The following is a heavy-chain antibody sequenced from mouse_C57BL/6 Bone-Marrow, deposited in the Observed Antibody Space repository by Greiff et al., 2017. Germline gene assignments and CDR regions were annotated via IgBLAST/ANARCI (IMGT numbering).Heavy chain of an antibody. Sequence: EVQLQQSGAELVRPGASVKLSCTASGFNIKDDYMHWVKQRPEQGLEWIGWIDPENGYTDYASKFQGKATITADTSSNTAYLQRSSLTSEDTAVYYCTTPRQRRHYFDYWGQGTTLTVSS. CDR1: GFNIKDDY. V-gene: IGHV14-4*01. D-gene: IGHD3-2*02. CDR3: TTPRQRRHYFDY. CDR2: IDPENGYT. J-gene: IGHJ2*01.